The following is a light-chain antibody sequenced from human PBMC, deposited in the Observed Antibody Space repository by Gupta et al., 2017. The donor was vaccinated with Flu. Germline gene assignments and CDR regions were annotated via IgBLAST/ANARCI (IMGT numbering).Light chain of an antibody. CDR3: YSAADNKLV. Sequence: SYELTQPSSVPVSPGQTARITCSGDVLAKKYARWFQQKPGQAPVLVIYKDSERPSGIPERVSGASSATTVTLTISGAQVEDESYYYCYSAADNKLVFGGGTKLTVL. CDR2: KDS. J-gene: IGLJ2*01. CDR1: VLAKKY. V-gene: IGLV3-27*01.